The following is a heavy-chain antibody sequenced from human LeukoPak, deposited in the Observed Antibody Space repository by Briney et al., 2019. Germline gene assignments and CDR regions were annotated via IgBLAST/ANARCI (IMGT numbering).Heavy chain of an antibody. V-gene: IGHV3-74*01. Sequence: GGSLRLSCAASGFTFSNYWMHWVRQGPGKGLVWVSRINSDVSITSYADSVKGRFTISRDNAKNTLYLQMNSLRAEDTAVYFCARELLRDGNNQDYWGQGTLVTVSS. CDR1: GFTFSNYW. D-gene: IGHD5-24*01. J-gene: IGHJ4*02. CDR3: ARELLRDGNNQDY. CDR2: INSDVSIT.